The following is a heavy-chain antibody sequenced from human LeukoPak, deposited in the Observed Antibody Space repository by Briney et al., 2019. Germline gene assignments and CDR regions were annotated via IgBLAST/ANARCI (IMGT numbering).Heavy chain of an antibody. Sequence: SQTLSLTCAISGDSVSSNSAAWNCIRPSPSSGLEWLRRTYYRSKWYNDYAVSVKSRITINPDTSKNQFSLQLNSVTPEDTAVYYCARDRVGSGRFDYWGQGTLVTVSS. D-gene: IGHD6-19*01. J-gene: IGHJ4*02. V-gene: IGHV6-1*01. CDR3: ARDRVGSGRFDY. CDR2: TYYRSKWYN. CDR1: GDSVSSNSAA.